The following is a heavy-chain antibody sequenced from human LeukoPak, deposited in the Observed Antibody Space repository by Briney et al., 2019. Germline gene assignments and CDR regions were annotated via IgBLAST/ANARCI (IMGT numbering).Heavy chain of an antibody. V-gene: IGHV4-38-2*02. J-gene: IGHJ5*02. CDR1: GYSISSGYY. D-gene: IGHD2-21*02. Sequence: PSETLPLTCTVSGYSISSGYYWGWIRQPPGKGLEWIGRIYHSGSTYYNPSLKSRVTISVDTSKNQFSLKLSSVTAADTAVYYCASSQAYCGGDCYLGWFDPWGQGTLVTVSS. CDR3: ASSQAYCGGDCYLGWFDP. CDR2: IYHSGST.